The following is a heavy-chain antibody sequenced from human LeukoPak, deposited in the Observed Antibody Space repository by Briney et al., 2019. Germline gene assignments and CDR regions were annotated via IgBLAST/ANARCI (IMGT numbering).Heavy chain of an antibody. CDR3: ARLGPYYYDSSGYYEDGGVDY. D-gene: IGHD3-22*01. CDR2: ISSSSSTI. V-gene: IGHV3-48*04. J-gene: IGHJ4*02. Sequence: GESLRLSCAASGFTFSISTMNWVRQAPGKGLEWVSYISSSSSTIYYADSVKGRFTISRDNAKNSLYLQMNSLRAEDTAVYYCARLGPYYYDSSGYYEDGGVDYWGQGTLVTVSS. CDR1: GFTFSIST.